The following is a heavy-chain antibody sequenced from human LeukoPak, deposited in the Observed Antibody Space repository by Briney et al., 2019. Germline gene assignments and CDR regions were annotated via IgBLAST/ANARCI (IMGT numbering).Heavy chain of an antibody. J-gene: IGHJ6*03. D-gene: IGHD3-3*01. V-gene: IGHV4-59*01. CDR3: ARVYYDFWSGYHYYYMDV. Sequence: SETLSLTCTVSGGSIGTYYWNWIRQPPGKGLEWIGYIYYSGSTNYNPSLKSRVTISVDTSKNQFSLKLSSVTAADTAVYYCARVYYDFWSGYHYYYMDVWGKGTTVTVSS. CDR1: GGSIGTYY. CDR2: IYYSGST.